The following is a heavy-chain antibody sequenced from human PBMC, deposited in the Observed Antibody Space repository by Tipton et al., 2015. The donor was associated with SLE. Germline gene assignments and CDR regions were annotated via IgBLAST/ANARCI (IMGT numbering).Heavy chain of an antibody. CDR2: IYYSGST. D-gene: IGHD1-7*01. J-gene: IGHJ2*01. CDR1: GGSFSGYY. V-gene: IGHV4-59*01. Sequence: TLSLTCAVYGGSFSGYYWSWIRQPPGKGLEWIGYIYYSGSTNYSPSLKSRVTISVDTSKNQFSLKLSSVTAADTAVYYCARVGITGTTWDWYFDLWGRGTLVTVSS. CDR3: ARVGITGTTWDWYFDL.